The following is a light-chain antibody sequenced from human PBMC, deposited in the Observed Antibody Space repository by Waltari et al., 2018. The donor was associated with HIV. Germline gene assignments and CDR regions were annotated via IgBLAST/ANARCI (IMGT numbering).Light chain of an antibody. Sequence: QSALTQPASVSGSPGQSITISCTATTTDVDDFTYVSWYQHHPGKAPKVIIYEGNKRPSGVSDRFSGSKSGNTASLTISGLQPEDDANYFCTSYVSSASPEFGGGTKLTVL. CDR3: TSYVSSASPE. CDR2: EGN. J-gene: IGLJ3*02. V-gene: IGLV2-14*01. CDR1: TTDVDDFTY.